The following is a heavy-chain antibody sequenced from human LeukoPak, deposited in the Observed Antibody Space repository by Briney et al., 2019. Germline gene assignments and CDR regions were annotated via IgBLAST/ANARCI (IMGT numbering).Heavy chain of an antibody. J-gene: IGHJ6*03. CDR3: ATSLTTVTHYYYYMDV. CDR1: GGSFSGYY. D-gene: IGHD4-11*01. V-gene: IGHV4-34*01. CDR2: INHSGST. Sequence: SETLSLTCAVSGGSFSGYYWSWIRQSPGKGLEWIGEINHSGSTNYNPSLKSRVTISVDTSKNQFSLKLTSVTAADTAVYYCATSLTTVTHYYYYMDVWGKGTAVTISS.